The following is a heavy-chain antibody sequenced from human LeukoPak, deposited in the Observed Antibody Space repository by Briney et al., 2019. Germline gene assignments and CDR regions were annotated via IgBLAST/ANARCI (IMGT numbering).Heavy chain of an antibody. CDR2: ISSSSSYI. D-gene: IGHD2-15*01. Sequence: GGSLRLSCAASGFTVSSNYMSWVRQAPGKGLEWVSSISSSSSYIYYADSVKGRFTISRDNAKNSLYLQMNSLRAEDTAVYYCARESYCSGGSCIDYWGQGTLVTVSS. J-gene: IGHJ4*02. V-gene: IGHV3-21*01. CDR3: ARESYCSGGSCIDY. CDR1: GFTVSSNY.